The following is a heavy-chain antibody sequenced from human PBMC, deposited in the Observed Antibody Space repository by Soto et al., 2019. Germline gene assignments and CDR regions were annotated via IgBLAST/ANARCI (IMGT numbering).Heavy chain of an antibody. Sequence: PGGSLRLSCAASGFSFSSYGMHWVRQAPGKGLEWVAVIWYDGSNKYYADSVKGQFTISRDNSKNTLYLQMNSLRAEDTAVYYCARVFGLRDAFDIWGQGTMVTVSS. V-gene: IGHV3-33*01. CDR1: GFSFSSYG. D-gene: IGHD5-12*01. CDR2: IWYDGSNK. J-gene: IGHJ3*02. CDR3: ARVFGLRDAFDI.